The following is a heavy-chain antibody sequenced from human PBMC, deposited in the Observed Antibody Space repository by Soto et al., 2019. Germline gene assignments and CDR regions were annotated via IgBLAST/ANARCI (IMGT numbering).Heavy chain of an antibody. CDR3: ASGGYSITWSNLLDRSGLDG. V-gene: IGHV1-69*06. Sequence: QVQLVQSGAEAKKPGSSVKVSCKTSGGTFSSYAISWVRQAPGQGLEWMGGIVPLFRTTHYAQKFQGRVTITADTSTYTVYMALSGLRSRDTAVYYCASGGYSITWSNLLDRSGLDGWGQGTTVTVSS. CDR1: GGTFSSYA. D-gene: IGHD5-12*01. J-gene: IGHJ6*02. CDR2: IVPLFRTT.